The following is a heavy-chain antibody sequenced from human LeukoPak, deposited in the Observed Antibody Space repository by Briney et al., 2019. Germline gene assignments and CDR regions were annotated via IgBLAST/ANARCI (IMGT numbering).Heavy chain of an antibody. CDR2: IIPIFGTA. Sequence: SVKVSCKASGGTFSSYAISWVRQAPGQGLEWMGGIIPIFGTANYAQKFQGRVTITADKSTSTAYMELSSLRSEDTAVYYCARPWVKDSVAGTLGGAFDIWGQGTMVTVSS. D-gene: IGHD6-19*01. CDR3: ARPWVKDSVAGTLGGAFDI. V-gene: IGHV1-69*06. J-gene: IGHJ3*02. CDR1: GGTFSSYA.